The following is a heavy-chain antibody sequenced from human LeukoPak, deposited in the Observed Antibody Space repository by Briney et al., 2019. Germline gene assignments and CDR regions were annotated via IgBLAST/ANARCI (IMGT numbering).Heavy chain of an antibody. CDR3: AAAHYYDILTGHYYYYGMDV. CDR1: GFTFTGSA. CDR2: IVVGSGNT. Sequence: TSVKVSCKASGFTFTGSAIQWVRQARGQRLEWIGWIVVGSGNTNYAQKFQERVTITRDMSTSTAYMELSSLRSEDTAVYYCAAAHYYDILTGHYYYYGMDVWGQGTTVTVSS. V-gene: IGHV1-58*02. J-gene: IGHJ6*02. D-gene: IGHD3-9*01.